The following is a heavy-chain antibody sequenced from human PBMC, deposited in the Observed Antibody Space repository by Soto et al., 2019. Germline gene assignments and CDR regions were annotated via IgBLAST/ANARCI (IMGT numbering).Heavy chain of an antibody. CDR1: GFTFSSYG. D-gene: IGHD2-2*01. CDR2: ISYDGSNK. J-gene: IGHJ6*02. CDR3: AKDLEVVVVPAAMNYYYGMDV. Sequence: GGSLRLSCAASGFTFSSYGMHWVRQAPGKGLEWVAVISYDGSNKYYADSVKGRFTISRDNSKNTLYLQMNSLRAEDTAVYYCAKDLEVVVVPAAMNYYYGMDVWGQGTTVTVS. V-gene: IGHV3-30*18.